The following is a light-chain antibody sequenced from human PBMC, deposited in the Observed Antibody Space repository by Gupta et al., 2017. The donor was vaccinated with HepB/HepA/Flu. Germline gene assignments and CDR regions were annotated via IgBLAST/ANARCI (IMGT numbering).Light chain of an antibody. Sequence: EIVLTQSPGTLSLSPGERATLSCRASQSVSSSYLAWYQQRPGQAPRLLIYGASSRATGSSDRFSGSGSGTDFTLTIRRLEPEDFAVYYCQQYGSSPWTFGQGTKVESK. J-gene: IGKJ1*01. CDR2: GAS. V-gene: IGKV3-20*01. CDR1: QSVSSSY. CDR3: QQYGSSPWT.